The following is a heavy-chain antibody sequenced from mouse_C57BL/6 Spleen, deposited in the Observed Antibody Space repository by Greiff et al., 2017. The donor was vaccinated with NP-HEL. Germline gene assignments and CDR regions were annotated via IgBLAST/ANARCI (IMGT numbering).Heavy chain of an antibody. Sequence: EVQLVESGGGLVQPGGSLKLSCAASGFTFSDYYMYWVRQTPEKRLEWVAYISNGGGSTYYPDTVKGRFTISRDNAKNTLYLQMRRLKSADTAMYYCARLDGYYYYAMDYWGQGTSVTVSS. CDR3: ARLDGYYYYAMDY. CDR1: GFTFSDYY. J-gene: IGHJ4*01. CDR2: ISNGGGST. V-gene: IGHV5-12*01. D-gene: IGHD2-3*01.